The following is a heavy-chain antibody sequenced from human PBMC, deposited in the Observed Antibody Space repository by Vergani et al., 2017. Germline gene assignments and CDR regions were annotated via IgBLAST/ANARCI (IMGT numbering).Heavy chain of an antibody. CDR3: AREGVVGYCSGGSCYSRSSYYYYYMDV. J-gene: IGHJ6*03. V-gene: IGHV1-69*01. CDR2: IIPIFGTA. Sequence: QVQLVQSGAEVKKPGSSVKVSCKASGGTFSSYAISWVRQAPGQGLEWMGGIIPIFGTANYAQKFQGSVTITADEATRTAYMELSSLRSEDTAVYYCAREGVVGYCSGGSCYSRSSYYYYYMDVWGKGTTVTVSS. CDR1: GGTFSSYA. D-gene: IGHD2-15*01.